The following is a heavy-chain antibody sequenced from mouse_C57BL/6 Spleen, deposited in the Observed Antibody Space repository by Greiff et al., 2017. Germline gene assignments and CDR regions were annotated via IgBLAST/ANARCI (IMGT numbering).Heavy chain of an antibody. J-gene: IGHJ2*01. CDR2: ISYSGST. V-gene: IGHV3-8*01. Sequence: DVKLVESGPGLAKPSQTLSLTCSVTGYSITSDYWNWIRKFPGNKLEYMGYISYSGSTYYNPSLKSRISITRDTSKNQYYLQLNSVTTEDTATYYCARWLITTVVAPGYFDYWGQGTTLTVSS. D-gene: IGHD1-1*01. CDR1: GYSITSDY. CDR3: ARWLITTVVAPGYFDY.